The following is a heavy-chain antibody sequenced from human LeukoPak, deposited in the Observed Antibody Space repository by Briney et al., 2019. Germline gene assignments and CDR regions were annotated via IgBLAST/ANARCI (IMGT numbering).Heavy chain of an antibody. J-gene: IGHJ4*02. Sequence: ASVTVSCKASGYTFTGYYMYWVRQAPGQGLEWMGWINPNSGGTNYAQNFQGRVTMTRDTSISTAYMELSRLRSDDTAVYYCARGLVYYDSSLFDYWGQGTLVTVSS. CDR1: GYTFTGYY. CDR2: INPNSGGT. V-gene: IGHV1-2*02. D-gene: IGHD3-22*01. CDR3: ARGLVYYDSSLFDY.